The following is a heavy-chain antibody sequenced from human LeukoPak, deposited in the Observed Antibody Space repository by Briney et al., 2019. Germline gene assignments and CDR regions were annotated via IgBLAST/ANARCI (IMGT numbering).Heavy chain of an antibody. CDR2: IKQDGSEK. D-gene: IGHD3-3*01. CDR3: ARGVTDFWSGYYRPDY. V-gene: IGHV3-7*01. J-gene: IGHJ4*02. Sequence: GRSLRLSCAASGFTFSSYWMSWVRQAPGKGLEWVANIKQDGSEKYYVDSVKGRFTISRDNAKNSLYLQMNSLRAEDTAVYYCARGVTDFWSGYYRPDYWGQGTLVTVSS. CDR1: GFTFSSYW.